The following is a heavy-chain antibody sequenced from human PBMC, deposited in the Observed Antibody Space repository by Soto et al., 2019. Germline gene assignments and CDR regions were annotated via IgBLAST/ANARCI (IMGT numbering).Heavy chain of an antibody. CDR1: GLNFDDFA. D-gene: IGHD3-3*01. CDR2: ITWNSRVL. CDR3: AKGRYDFWSPYYFDS. V-gene: IGHV3-9*01. Sequence: GGSLRLSCVGTGLNFDDFAVHWVRQAPGKGLEWVSGITWNSRVLAYADSVKGRFTISRDNARNSLYLQMDSLRDEDTALYYCAKGRYDFWSPYYFDSWGQGTLVTVSS. J-gene: IGHJ4*02.